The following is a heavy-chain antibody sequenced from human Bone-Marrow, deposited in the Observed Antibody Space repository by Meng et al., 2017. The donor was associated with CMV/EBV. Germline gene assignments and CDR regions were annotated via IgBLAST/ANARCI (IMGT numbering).Heavy chain of an antibody. D-gene: IGHD1-26*01. V-gene: IGHV3-23*03. CDR3: AKGRELRNFDL. J-gene: IGHJ2*01. CDR2: IYSGGSST. CDR1: GGSISSSSYY. Sequence: ETLSLTCTVSGGSISSSSYYWGWIRQPPGKGLEWVSVIYSGGSSTYYADSVKGRFTISRDNSKNTLYLQMNSLRAEDTAVYYCAKGRELRNFDLWGRGTLVTVSS.